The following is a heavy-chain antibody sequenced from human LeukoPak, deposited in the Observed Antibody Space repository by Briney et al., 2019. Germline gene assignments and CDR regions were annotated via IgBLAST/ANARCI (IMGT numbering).Heavy chain of an antibody. CDR3: ARPYYYDSSGQPIDAFDI. V-gene: IGHV1-69*13. J-gene: IGHJ3*02. Sequence: ASVKVSCKASGGTLSSYAISWVRQAPGQGLEWMGGIIPIFGTANYAQKFQGRVTITADESTSTAYMELSSLRSEDTAVYYCARPYYYDSSGQPIDAFDIWGQGTMVTVSS. CDR2: IIPIFGTA. D-gene: IGHD3-22*01. CDR1: GGTLSSYA.